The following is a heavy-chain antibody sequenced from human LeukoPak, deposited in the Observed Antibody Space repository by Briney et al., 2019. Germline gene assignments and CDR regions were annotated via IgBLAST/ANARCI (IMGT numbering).Heavy chain of an antibody. D-gene: IGHD4-17*01. J-gene: IGHJ6*03. Sequence: KASETLSLTCTVSGGSISSSSYYWGWIRQPPGKGLEWIGSIYYSGSTYYNPSLKSRVTISVDTSKNQFSLKLSSVTAADTAVYYCATLGTTVTTDYYYYYMDVWGKGTTATVSS. CDR3: ATLGTTVTTDYYYYYMDV. CDR2: IYYSGST. CDR1: GGSISSSSYY. V-gene: IGHV4-39*01.